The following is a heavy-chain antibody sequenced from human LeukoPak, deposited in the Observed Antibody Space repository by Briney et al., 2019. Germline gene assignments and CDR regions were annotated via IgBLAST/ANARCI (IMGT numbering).Heavy chain of an antibody. J-gene: IGHJ4*02. CDR3: ARGSYDFWSGYSPRQYYFDY. CDR2: INHSGST. CDR1: GGSFSGYY. Sequence: SETLSLTCAVCGGSFSGYYWSWIRQPPGKGLEWIGEINHSGSTNYNPSLKSRVTISVDTSKNQFSLQLSSVTAADTAVYYCARGSYDFWSGYSPRQYYFDYWGQGTLVTVSS. D-gene: IGHD3-3*01. V-gene: IGHV4-34*01.